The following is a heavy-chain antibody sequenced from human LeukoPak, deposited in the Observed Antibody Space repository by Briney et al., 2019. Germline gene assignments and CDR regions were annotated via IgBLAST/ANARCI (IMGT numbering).Heavy chain of an antibody. Sequence: PSETLSLTCTVSGGSISSGSYYWSWIRQPAGKGLEWIGRIYTSGSTNYNPSLKSRVTISVDTSKNQFSLKLSSVTAADTAVYYCARPGALGVSSWIPPDYWGQGTLVTVSS. D-gene: IGHD3-16*01. CDR2: IYTSGST. CDR3: ARPGALGVSSWIPPDY. V-gene: IGHV4-61*02. CDR1: GGSISSGSYY. J-gene: IGHJ4*02.